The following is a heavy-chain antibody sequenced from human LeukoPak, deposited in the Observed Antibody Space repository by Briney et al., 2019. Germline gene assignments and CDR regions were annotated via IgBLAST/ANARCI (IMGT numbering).Heavy chain of an antibody. Sequence: EGSLRLSCAASGFTFSTYAMSWVRQAPGKGLEWVSAISAGGGATYYADSVKGRFTISRDNSKNTLYLQMNRLRVDHTAVYYCAKDGSSSPYYFDHWGQGTLVTVSS. CDR1: GFTFSTYA. CDR2: ISAGGGAT. J-gene: IGHJ4*02. V-gene: IGHV3-23*01. CDR3: AKDGSSSPYYFDH. D-gene: IGHD6-6*01.